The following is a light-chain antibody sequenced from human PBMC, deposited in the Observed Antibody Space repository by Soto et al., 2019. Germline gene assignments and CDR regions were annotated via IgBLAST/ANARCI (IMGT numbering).Light chain of an antibody. Sequence: EIVMTQSPATLSVSPGERATLSCRASQSVSNNLAWYQQRLGQAPRLLIHGASTRATGIPARFGGSGSGTEFTLTISSLQSEDFALYYCHQYDDWPPGYTFCQGTKLEI. J-gene: IGKJ2*01. CDR3: HQYDDWPPGYT. CDR1: QSVSNN. CDR2: GAS. V-gene: IGKV3-15*01.